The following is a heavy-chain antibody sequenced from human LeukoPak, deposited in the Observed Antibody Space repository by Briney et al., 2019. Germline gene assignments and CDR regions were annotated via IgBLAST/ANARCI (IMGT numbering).Heavy chain of an antibody. CDR2: IRFGGSNK. CDR1: GFTFSDYG. Sequence: GGSLRLSCAASGFTFSDYGMHWVRQAPGKGLEWVAFIRFGGSNKYYADSVKGRLTISRDNSKNTLYLQMNSLRAEDTAVYYCAKDSLCTTSPESFHHWGQGTLVTVSS. J-gene: IGHJ1*01. D-gene: IGHD2-2*01. CDR3: AKDSLCTTSPESFHH. V-gene: IGHV3-30*02.